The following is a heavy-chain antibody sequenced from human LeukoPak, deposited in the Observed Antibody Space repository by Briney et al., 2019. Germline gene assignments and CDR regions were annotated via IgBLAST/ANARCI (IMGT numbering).Heavy chain of an antibody. J-gene: IGHJ6*02. Sequence: ASVKVSCKASGYTFTSYGISWVRQAPGQGLEWMGWISAYNGNTNYAQKLQGRVTMTTDTSTSTAYMELRSLRSDDTAVYYCARYCRGGSCYSGDYYYGMDVWGQGTTVTVSS. CDR1: GYTFTSYG. V-gene: IGHV1-18*01. CDR3: ARYCRGGSCYSGDYYYGMDV. CDR2: ISAYNGNT. D-gene: IGHD2-15*01.